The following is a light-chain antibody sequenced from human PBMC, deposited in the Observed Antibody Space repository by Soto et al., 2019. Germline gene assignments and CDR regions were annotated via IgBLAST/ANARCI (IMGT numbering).Light chain of an antibody. V-gene: IGKV1-9*01. Sequence: DIQWTQAPSFLSASVGDRVTITCRASQGISSYLAWYQQKPGKAPKLLIYAASTMQSGVPSRFSGSGSRTEFTLTISSLQAEDFATYYCQHLDSYSTFGQGTRLEIK. CDR2: AAS. CDR3: QHLDSYST. J-gene: IGKJ5*01. CDR1: QGISSY.